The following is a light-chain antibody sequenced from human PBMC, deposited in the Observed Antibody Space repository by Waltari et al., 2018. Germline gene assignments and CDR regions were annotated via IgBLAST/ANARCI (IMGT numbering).Light chain of an antibody. CDR2: GAS. Sequence: EVVLTQSPGTLSLSPGETATLSCRASQNIGRYLVWYQQKSGQAPRLLIYGASTRATGIPDRFSGSGSGTDFSLTISRLEVEDFAVYYCQNHERLPATFGQGTKVEIK. V-gene: IGKV3-20*01. CDR1: QNIGRY. CDR3: QNHERLPAT. J-gene: IGKJ1*01.